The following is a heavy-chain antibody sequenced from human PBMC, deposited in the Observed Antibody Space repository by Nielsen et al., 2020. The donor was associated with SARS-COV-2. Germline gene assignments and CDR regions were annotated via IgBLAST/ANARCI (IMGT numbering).Heavy chain of an antibody. V-gene: IGHV3-30*03. CDR3: TRRVAGGTMDV. CDR2: ISYDGTYK. J-gene: IGHJ6*02. Sequence: GESLKISCAASGFTFSSYGMHWVRQAPGKGLEWVTFISYDGTYKYYGDSVKGRFTISRDNSKNTLYLQMNSLGADDTAIYYCTRRVAGGTMDVWGQGTTVTVSS. D-gene: IGHD6-19*01. CDR1: GFTFSSYG.